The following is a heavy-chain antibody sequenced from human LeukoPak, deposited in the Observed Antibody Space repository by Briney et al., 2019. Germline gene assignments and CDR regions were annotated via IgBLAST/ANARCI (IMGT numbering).Heavy chain of an antibody. CDR2: IYSGGST. D-gene: IGHD2-2*01. J-gene: IGHJ6*03. Sequence: GGSLRLSCAASGFTVSSNYMSWVRQAPGKGLEWVSVIYSGGSTYYADSVKGRFTISRDNSKNTLYLQMNSLRAEDTAVYYCARGTDYCSSTSCRPDYYYYMDVWGKGTTVTVSS. CDR1: GFTVSSNY. CDR3: ARGTDYCSSTSCRPDYYYYMDV. V-gene: IGHV3-53*01.